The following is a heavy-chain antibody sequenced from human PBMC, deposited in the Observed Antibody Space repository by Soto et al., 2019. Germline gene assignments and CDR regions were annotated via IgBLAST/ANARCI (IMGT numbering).Heavy chain of an antibody. J-gene: IGHJ6*02. CDR2: IWYDGSNK. CDR3: ARDLRSGYYTGYYGMDV. D-gene: IGHD3-3*01. Sequence: QVQLVESGGGVVQPGRSLRLSCAASGFTFSSYGMHWVRQAPGKGLEWVAVIWYDGSNKYYADSVKGRFTISRDNSKNTLYLQMNSLRAEDTAVYYCARDLRSGYYTGYYGMDVWGQGTTVTVSS. CDR1: GFTFSSYG. V-gene: IGHV3-33*01.